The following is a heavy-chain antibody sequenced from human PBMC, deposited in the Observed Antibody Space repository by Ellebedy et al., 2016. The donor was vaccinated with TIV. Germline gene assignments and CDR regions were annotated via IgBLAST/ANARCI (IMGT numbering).Heavy chain of an antibody. D-gene: IGHD6-6*01. CDR2: IYFSRST. CDR1: GGSVSSGTSF. CDR3: ARGVRYLAARPQYLDS. V-gene: IGHV4-61*01. Sequence: SETLSLTXTVSGGSVSSGTSFWSWIRQPPGKGLEWIGHIYFSRSTRYNPSLKSRVTISLNTSQNKFSLKLTSVTAANTAEYFCARGVRYLAARPQYLDSWGQGTLVIVSA. J-gene: IGHJ4*02.